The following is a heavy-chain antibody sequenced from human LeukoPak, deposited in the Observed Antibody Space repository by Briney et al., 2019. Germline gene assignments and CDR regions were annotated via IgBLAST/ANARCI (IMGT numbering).Heavy chain of an antibody. Sequence: GGSLRLSCAASGFTFSSYWMSWVRQAPGKGLEWVSVIYSGGSTYYADSVKGRFTISRDNSKNTLYLQVNSLRAEDTAVYYCARDLDYWGQGTLVTVSS. V-gene: IGHV3-53*01. J-gene: IGHJ4*02. CDR2: IYSGGST. CDR1: GFTFSSYW. CDR3: ARDLDY.